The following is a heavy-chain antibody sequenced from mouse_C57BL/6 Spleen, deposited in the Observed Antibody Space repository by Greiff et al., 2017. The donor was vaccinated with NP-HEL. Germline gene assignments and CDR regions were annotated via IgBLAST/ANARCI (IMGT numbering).Heavy chain of an antibody. CDR2: IHPNSGST. CDR3: ARPPSLGY. V-gene: IGHV1-64*01. J-gene: IGHJ2*01. Sequence: VQLQQPGAELVKPGASVKLSCKASGYTFTSYWMHWVKQRPGQGLEWIGMIHPNSGSTYYNEMFKSKATLTVDKSSSTAYMQLSSLTSEDSAVYYYARPPSLGYWGQGTTLTVST. CDR1: GYTFTSYW.